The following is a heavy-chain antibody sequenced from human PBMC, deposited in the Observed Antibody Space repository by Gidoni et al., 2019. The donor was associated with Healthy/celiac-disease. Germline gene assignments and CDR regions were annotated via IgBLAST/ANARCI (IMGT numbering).Heavy chain of an antibody. CDR3: ARYEPYCSGGSCYGRGGYFDY. CDR2: ISSSSSTI. D-gene: IGHD2-15*01. CDR1: GFTFSSYS. Sequence: EVQLAESGGGLVQPGGSLRLSCAASGFTFSSYSMHWVRQAPGKGLELFSDISSSSSTIDYADSVKGRFTISRDNAKNSLYLQMNSLRDEDTAVYYCARYEPYCSGGSCYGRGGYFDYWGQGTLVTVSS. V-gene: IGHV3-48*02. J-gene: IGHJ4*02.